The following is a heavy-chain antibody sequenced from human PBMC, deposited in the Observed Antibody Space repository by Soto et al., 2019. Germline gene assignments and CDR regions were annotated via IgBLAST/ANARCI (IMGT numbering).Heavy chain of an antibody. J-gene: IGHJ6*03. CDR1: GFTFSGSA. CDR3: TRSPHDAGDLYYSYSYMDA. V-gene: IGHV3-73*01. Sequence: GSLRLSCAASGFTFSGSAMHWVRQASGKGLEWVGRIRSKANSYATAYAASVKGRFTISRDDSKNTAYLQMNSLKTEDTAVYYCTRSPHDAGDLYYSYSYMDAWGKGTTVTVPS. D-gene: IGHD4-17*01. CDR2: IRSKANSYAT.